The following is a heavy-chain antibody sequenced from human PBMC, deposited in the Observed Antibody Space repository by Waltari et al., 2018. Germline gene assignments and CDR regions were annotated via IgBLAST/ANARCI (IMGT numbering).Heavy chain of an antibody. V-gene: IGHV3-23*01. CDR3: AKDTRQYYYDSSGYYLGYAFDI. CDR1: GFTFSSYA. J-gene: IGHJ3*02. Sequence: EVQLLESGGGLVQPGGSLRLSCAADGFTFSSYAMSWVRPAQWKGLEWVSAISGSGGSTSYADSVKGRFTISRDNSKNTLYLQMNSLRAEDTAVYYCAKDTRQYYYDSSGYYLGYAFDIWGQGTMVTVSS. CDR2: ISGSGGST. D-gene: IGHD3-22*01.